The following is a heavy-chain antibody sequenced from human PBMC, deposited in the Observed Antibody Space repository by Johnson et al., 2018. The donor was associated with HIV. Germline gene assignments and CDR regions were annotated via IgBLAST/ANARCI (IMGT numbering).Heavy chain of an antibody. CDR1: GFTFRSYG. V-gene: IGHV3-30*03. D-gene: IGHD3-16*02. J-gene: IGHJ3*02. CDR2: ISYDGVNK. CDR3: STDHPTAPLIIMNAFDI. Sequence: VQLVESGGGVVQPGRSLRLSCAASGFTFRSYGMHWVRQAPGKGLEWVAVISYDGVNKYYADSVKGRFTVSRDNSKNTLYLQMNSLRAEDTAVYYCSTDHPTAPLIIMNAFDIWGQGTIVTVSS.